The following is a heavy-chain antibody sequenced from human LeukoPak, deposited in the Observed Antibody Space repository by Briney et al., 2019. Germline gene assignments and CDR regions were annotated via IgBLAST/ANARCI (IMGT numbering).Heavy chain of an antibody. CDR1: GGSISSSSYY. V-gene: IGHV4-39*07. CDR3: ARGQLGGVVTAIYFDY. CDR2: IYYSGST. Sequence: PSETLSLTCTVPGGSISSSSYYWGWIRQPPGKGLEWIGSIYYSGSTYYNPSLKSRVTISVDTSKNQFSLKLSSVTAADTAVYYCARGQLGGVVTAIYFDYWGQGTLVTVSS. D-gene: IGHD2-21*02. J-gene: IGHJ4*02.